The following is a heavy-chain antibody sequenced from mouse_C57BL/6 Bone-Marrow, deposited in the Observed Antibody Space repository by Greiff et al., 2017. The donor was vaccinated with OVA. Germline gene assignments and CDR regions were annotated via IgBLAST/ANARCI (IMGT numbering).Heavy chain of an antibody. V-gene: IGHV1-4*01. J-gene: IGHJ2*01. Sequence: QVQLQQSGAELARPGASVKMSCKASGYTFTSYTMHWVKQRPGQGLEWIGYINPSSGYTTYNQKFKDKATLTADKSSSTAYMQLSSLTSEDSAVYYVARSHYYGSSLDFDYWGQGTTLTVSS. D-gene: IGHD1-1*01. CDR3: ARSHYYGSSLDFDY. CDR1: GYTFTSYT. CDR2: INPSSGYT.